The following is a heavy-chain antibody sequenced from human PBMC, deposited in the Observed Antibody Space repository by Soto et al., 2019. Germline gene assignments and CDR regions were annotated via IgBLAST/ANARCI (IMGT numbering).Heavy chain of an antibody. Sequence: ASVKVSCKASGYSCTNFGFTWVRQAPGQRLEWMGWVSAYNGNTNYALKFQDRVSMTTDTSTSTAYMELRSLTSDDTAIYYCARSGATTADNWFAPWGQGTLVTVSS. D-gene: IGHD4-4*01. CDR2: VSAYNGNT. CDR3: ARSGATTADNWFAP. V-gene: IGHV1-18*01. J-gene: IGHJ5*02. CDR1: GYSCTNFG.